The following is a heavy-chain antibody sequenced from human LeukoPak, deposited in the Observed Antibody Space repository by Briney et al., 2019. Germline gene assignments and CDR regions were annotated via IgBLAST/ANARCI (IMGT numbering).Heavy chain of an antibody. V-gene: IGHV3-30*04. J-gene: IGHJ6*03. CDR3: ARGDFEAATGIYMDV. CDR2: ISYDGSNE. D-gene: IGHD6-13*01. CDR1: GFTFSSYV. Sequence: SGGSLRLSCAASGFTFSSYVMHWVRQAPGKGLEWVAIISYDGSNEYYADSVKGRFTISRDNAKNSLYLQMNSLRADDTAVYYCARGDFEAATGIYMDVWGKGTTVTVSS.